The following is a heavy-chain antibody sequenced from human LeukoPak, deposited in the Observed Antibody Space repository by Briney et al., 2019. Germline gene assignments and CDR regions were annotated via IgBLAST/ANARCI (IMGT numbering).Heavy chain of an antibody. CDR2: INPNSGGT. Sequence: ASGKVSCKASGYTFTGYYMHWGRQAPGQGLERMGWINPNSGGTNYAQKFQGRVTMTRDTSISTGYMELSRLRSDDTAVYYWARDVTGDGGYWGQGTLVTVSS. J-gene: IGHJ4*02. CDR3: ARDVTGDGGY. CDR1: GYTFTGYY. V-gene: IGHV1-2*02. D-gene: IGHD7-27*01.